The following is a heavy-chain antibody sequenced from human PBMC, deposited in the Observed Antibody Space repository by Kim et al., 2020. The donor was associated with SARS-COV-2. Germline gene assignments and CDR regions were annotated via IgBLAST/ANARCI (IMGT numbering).Heavy chain of an antibody. Sequence: GGSLRLSCAASGFTFSSYAMSWVRQAPGKGLEWVSAISGSGGSTYYADSVKGRFTISRDNSKNTLYLQMNSLRAEDTAVYYCAKEGYDILTGYRDAFDIWGQGTMVTVSS. CDR2: ISGSGGST. D-gene: IGHD3-9*01. CDR3: AKEGYDILTGYRDAFDI. V-gene: IGHV3-23*01. CDR1: GFTFSSYA. J-gene: IGHJ3*02.